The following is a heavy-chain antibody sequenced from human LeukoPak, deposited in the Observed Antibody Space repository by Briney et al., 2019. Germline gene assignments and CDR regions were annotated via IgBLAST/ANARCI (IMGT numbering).Heavy chain of an antibody. CDR2: ISGSGGST. V-gene: IGHV3-23*01. Sequence: GGSLRLSCAASGFTFSSYAMSWVRQAPGKGLEWVSAISGSGGSTYYADSVKGRFTISRDNSKNTLYLQMNSLRAEDAAVYYCAKHDYGDLDPYVYWGQGTLVTVSS. CDR1: GFTFSSYA. D-gene: IGHD4-17*01. J-gene: IGHJ4*02. CDR3: AKHDYGDLDPYVY.